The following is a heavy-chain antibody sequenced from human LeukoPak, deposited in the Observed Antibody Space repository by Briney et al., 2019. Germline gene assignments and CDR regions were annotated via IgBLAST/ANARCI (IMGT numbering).Heavy chain of an antibody. V-gene: IGHV4-59*01. D-gene: IGHD6-19*01. CDR2: IYYGGST. CDR1: GGSISSYY. CDR3: ARGLPYSSPQPGY. Sequence: SETLSLTCTVSGGSISSYYWSWIRQPPGKGLEWLGYIYYGGSTNYNPSLKSRVTISVDTSKDQFSLKLTSVTAADTAVYYCARGLPYSSPQPGYWGQGTLVTVSS. J-gene: IGHJ4*02.